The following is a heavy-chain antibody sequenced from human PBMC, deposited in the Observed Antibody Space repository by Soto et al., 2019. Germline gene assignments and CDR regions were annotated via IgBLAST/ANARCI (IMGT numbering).Heavy chain of an antibody. J-gene: IGHJ4*02. D-gene: IGHD3-22*01. CDR1: GGTFSSYA. CDR3: ARHYYDSSGYLTYFDY. V-gene: IGHV1-69*13. CDR2: IIPIFGTA. Sequence: VASVKVSCKASGGTFSSYAISWVRQAPGQGLEWMGGIIPIFGTANYAQKFQGRVTITADESTSTAYMELSSLRSEDTAVYYCARHYYDSSGYLTYFDYWGQGTLVTVSS.